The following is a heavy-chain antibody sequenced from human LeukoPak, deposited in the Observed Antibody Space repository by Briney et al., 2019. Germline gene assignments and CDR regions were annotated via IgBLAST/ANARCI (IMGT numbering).Heavy chain of an antibody. CDR2: IKGNGFDT. CDR1: GFIFSNYA. D-gene: IGHD3-16*01. V-gene: IGHV3-23*01. J-gene: IGHJ4*02. Sequence: PGGSLRLSCAGSGFIFSNYAMSWVRQAPGKGLEWVSGIKGNGFDTYYADSVKGRFTVSRDNSKNTLSLQMNSLSAEDTAVYYCAKDTGPLMITFGGVVISYFDYRGQGALVTVSS. CDR3: AKDTGPLMITFGGVVISYFDY.